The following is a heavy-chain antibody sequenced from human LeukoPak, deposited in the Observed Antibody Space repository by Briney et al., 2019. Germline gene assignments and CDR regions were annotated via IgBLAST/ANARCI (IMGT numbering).Heavy chain of an antibody. J-gene: IGHJ4*02. CDR3: AKRRLNSGISI. CDR1: GFTFSSYA. V-gene: IGHV3-23*01. CDR2: ISGSGGST. Sequence: QPAESLTLSCAVSGFTFSSYAMSWVRQAPGKGPERVSAISGSGGSTYYADSVKGRFTISRDHSKNTLYLQMNSLRAEDTAVHYCAKRRLNSGISIWGQGTLVTVSS. D-gene: IGHD6-25*01.